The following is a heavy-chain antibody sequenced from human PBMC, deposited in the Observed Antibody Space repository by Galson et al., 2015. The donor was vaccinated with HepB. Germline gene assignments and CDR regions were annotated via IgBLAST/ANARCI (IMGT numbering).Heavy chain of an antibody. J-gene: IGHJ6*02. Sequence: SLRLSCAASGFTFSSYWMHWVRQAPGKGLVWVSRINSDGSSTSYADSVKGRFTISRDNAKNTLYLQMNSLRAEDTAVYYCARAPARPQYYYYGMDVWGQGTTVTVSS. D-gene: IGHD6-6*01. CDR2: INSDGSST. CDR3: ARAPARPQYYYYGMDV. CDR1: GFTFSSYW. V-gene: IGHV3-74*01.